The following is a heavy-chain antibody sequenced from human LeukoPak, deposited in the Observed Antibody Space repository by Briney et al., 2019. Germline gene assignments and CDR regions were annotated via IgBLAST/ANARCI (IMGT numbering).Heavy chain of an antibody. D-gene: IGHD1-26*01. Sequence: GGSLRLSCAASGFTFSNCAMNWVRQAPGKGLEWGSDISASGGSTNYADAVKGRFTISRDNSKNTLYLQMNSLRVEDAAVYYCAKGASASRYFDYWGQGTLVTVSS. CDR1: GFTFSNCA. V-gene: IGHV3-23*01. CDR3: AKGASASRYFDY. CDR2: ISASGGST. J-gene: IGHJ4*02.